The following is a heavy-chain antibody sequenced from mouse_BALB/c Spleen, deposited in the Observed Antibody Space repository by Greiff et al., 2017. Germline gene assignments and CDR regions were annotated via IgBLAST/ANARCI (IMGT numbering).Heavy chain of an antibody. Sequence: EVQLVESGGGLVQPGGSLRLSCATSGFTFTDYYMSWVRQPPGKALEWLGFIRNKANGYTTEYSASVKGRFTISRDNSQSILYLQMNTLRAEDSATYYGARDKIYYYGYAMDYWGQGTSVTVSS. D-gene: IGHD1-1*01. CDR1: GFTFTDYY. J-gene: IGHJ4*01. CDR3: ARDKIYYYGYAMDY. CDR2: IRNKANGYTT. V-gene: IGHV7-3*02.